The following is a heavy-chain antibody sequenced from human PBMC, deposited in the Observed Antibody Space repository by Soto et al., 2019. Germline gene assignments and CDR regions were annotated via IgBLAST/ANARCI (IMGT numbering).Heavy chain of an antibody. CDR3: ARGNQDDYGDFDAFDI. J-gene: IGHJ3*02. V-gene: IGHV3-7*04. D-gene: IGHD4-17*01. Sequence: EVQLVESGGGLVQPGGSLRLSCAASGFTFSSYWMSWVRQAPGKGLECVANIKQDGSEKYYVDSVKGRFTISRDNAKNSLYLQMNSLRAEDTAVYYCARGNQDDYGDFDAFDIWGQGTMVTVSS. CDR2: IKQDGSEK. CDR1: GFTFSSYW.